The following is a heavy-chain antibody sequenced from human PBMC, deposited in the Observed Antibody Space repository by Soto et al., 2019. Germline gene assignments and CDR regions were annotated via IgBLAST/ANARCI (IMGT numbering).Heavy chain of an antibody. D-gene: IGHD6-13*01. CDR1: GGSINSGDYY. Sequence: QVQLQESGPGLVKPSESLSLTCTVSGGSINSGDYYWSWIRQHPGKGLEWIGHIYFTGNTFYIPSLKSRVSISLDTPKNQFSLNLSSVTAADTAIYYGVRVHASGYSSSWYLDYWGQGTLVTVSS. CDR3: VRVHASGYSSSWYLDY. V-gene: IGHV4-31*03. J-gene: IGHJ4*02. CDR2: IYFTGNT.